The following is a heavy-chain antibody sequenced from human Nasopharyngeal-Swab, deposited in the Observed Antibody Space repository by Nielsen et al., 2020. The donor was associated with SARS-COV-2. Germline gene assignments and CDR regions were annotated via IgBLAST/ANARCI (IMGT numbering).Heavy chain of an antibody. CDR1: GGSISSYY. D-gene: IGHD3-16*01. J-gene: IGHJ6*03. CDR2: IYYSGST. Sequence: SETLSLTCTVSGGSISSYYWGWIRQPPGKGLEWIGSIYYSGSTYYNPSLKSRVTISVDTSKNQFSLKLSSVTAADTAVYYCARVSDFGDYYYYYYMDVWGKGTTVTVSS. V-gene: IGHV4-39*07. CDR3: ARVSDFGDYYYYYYMDV.